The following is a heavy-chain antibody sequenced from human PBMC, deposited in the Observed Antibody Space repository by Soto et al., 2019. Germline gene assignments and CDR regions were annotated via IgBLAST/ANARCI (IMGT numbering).Heavy chain of an antibody. CDR3: ARGGGLRYRPAFDY. J-gene: IGHJ4*02. CDR1: GYTFSTYG. Sequence: ASVKVSCKASGYTFSTYGISWVRQAPGQGLEWMGWISAYNGSTNYAQKFQGWVTMTRDTSISTAYMELSRLRSDDTAVYYCARGGGLRYRPAFDYWGQGTLVTVSS. V-gene: IGHV1-18*01. CDR2: ISAYNGST. D-gene: IGHD3-9*01.